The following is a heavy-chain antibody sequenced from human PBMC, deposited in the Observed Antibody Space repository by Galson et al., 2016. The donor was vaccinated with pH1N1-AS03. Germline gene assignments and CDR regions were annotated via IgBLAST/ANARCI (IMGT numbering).Heavy chain of an antibody. J-gene: IGHJ4*02. CDR3: ARFSGSYQFDY. CDR1: GYSISSGFH. CDR2: ISHSGNT. Sequence: LSLTCAVSGYSISSGFHWAWVRQPPSKRLEWIGTISHSGNTYYNPSLKSRVTMSVDTSKNQFSLKLSSVTAADAAVYYCARFSGSYQFDYWGQGTLVTVSS. V-gene: IGHV4-38-2*01. D-gene: IGHD1-26*01.